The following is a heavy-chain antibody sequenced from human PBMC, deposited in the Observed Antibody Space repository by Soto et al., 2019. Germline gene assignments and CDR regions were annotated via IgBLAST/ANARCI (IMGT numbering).Heavy chain of an antibody. CDR1: GGSISSSSW. V-gene: IGHV4-4*02. CDR2: IYHTGNT. Sequence: SETLSLTCAVSGGSISSSSWWSWVRQPPGKGLEWIGEIYHTGNTNYNPSLESRVTISVDTSISTAYMELSRLRSDDTAVYYCARGGGLSSPSYGMDVWGQGTTVTVSS. D-gene: IGHD3-10*01. CDR3: ARGGGLSSPSYGMDV. J-gene: IGHJ6*02.